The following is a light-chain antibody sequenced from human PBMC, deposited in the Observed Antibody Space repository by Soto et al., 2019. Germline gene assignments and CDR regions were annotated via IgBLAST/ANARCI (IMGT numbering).Light chain of an antibody. CDR1: QGISSW. CDR3: QQSYRTPIT. J-gene: IGKJ5*01. V-gene: IGKV1-12*01. CDR2: AAS. Sequence: IQMTQSPSSVSASVGDRVTMTCLASQGISSWLAWYQQKPGKAPKLLIYAASNLQSGVPSRFSGSGSGTDFTLTISSLQPADSATYYCQQSYRTPITFGQGTRLEIK.